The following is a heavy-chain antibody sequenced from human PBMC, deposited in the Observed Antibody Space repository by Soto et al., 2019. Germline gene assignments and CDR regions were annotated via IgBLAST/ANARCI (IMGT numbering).Heavy chain of an antibody. CDR3: ARGPPTYYYGSGSSLQH. V-gene: IGHV1-69*12. CDR1: GGTFSSYA. Sequence: QVQLVQSGAEVKKPGSSVKVSCKASGGTFSSYAISWVRQAPGQGLEWMGGIIPIFGTANYAQKFQGRVTITAAESTSRAYMELGSLRSEDTAVYYCARGPPTYYYGSGSSLQHWGQGTLVTVSS. J-gene: IGHJ1*01. D-gene: IGHD3-10*01. CDR2: IIPIFGTA.